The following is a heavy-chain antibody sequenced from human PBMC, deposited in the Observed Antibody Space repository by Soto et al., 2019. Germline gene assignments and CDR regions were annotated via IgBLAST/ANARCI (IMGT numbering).Heavy chain of an antibody. CDR3: ARVVISGSYLDN. Sequence: EVQLVESGGGLVQPGGSLRLSCAASGFTFSSYSMNWVRQAPGKGLEWVSYISSSSSTIYYADSVKGRFTLSRDNAKNSMYLQMNSLRAEATAVYYCARVVISGSYLDNWGQGTLVTVSS. D-gene: IGHD1-26*01. CDR2: ISSSSSTI. J-gene: IGHJ4*02. CDR1: GFTFSSYS. V-gene: IGHV3-48*01.